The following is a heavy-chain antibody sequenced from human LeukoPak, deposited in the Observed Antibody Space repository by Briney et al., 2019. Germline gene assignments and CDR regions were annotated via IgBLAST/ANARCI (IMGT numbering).Heavy chain of an antibody. Sequence: GASVKVSCKASGYTFTGYYMHWVRQAPGQGLEWMGWINPNSGGTNYAQKFQGRVTMTRDTSISTAYMELSRLRSDDTAVSYCARDPDYGDSSSWHTGPNWFDPWGQGTLVTVSS. CDR2: INPNSGGT. V-gene: IGHV1-2*02. CDR3: ARDPDYGDSSSWHTGPNWFDP. D-gene: IGHD6-13*01. CDR1: GYTFTGYY. J-gene: IGHJ5*02.